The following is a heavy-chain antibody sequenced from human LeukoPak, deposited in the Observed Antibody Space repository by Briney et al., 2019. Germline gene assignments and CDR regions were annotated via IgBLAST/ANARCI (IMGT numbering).Heavy chain of an antibody. D-gene: IGHD5-24*01. CDR1: GGSISSSSYY. CDR2: IYYSGST. Sequence: SETLSLTCTVSGGSISSSSYYWGWIRQPPGKGLEWIGSIYYSGSTYYNPSLKSRVTISVDTSKNQFSLKLSSVTAADTAVYYCAREMATMFDPWGQGTLVTVSS. J-gene: IGHJ5*02. CDR3: AREMATMFDP. V-gene: IGHV4-39*07.